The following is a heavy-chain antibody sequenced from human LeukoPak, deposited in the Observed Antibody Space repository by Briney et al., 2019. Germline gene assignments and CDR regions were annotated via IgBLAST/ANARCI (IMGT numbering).Heavy chain of an antibody. V-gene: IGHV4-39*07. CDR3: ARRTFGGVIAPSDAFDI. D-gene: IGHD3-16*02. CDR2: MHHSGSS. CDR1: GGSISSSSYY. Sequence: PSETLSLTCTVSGGSISSSSYYWGWVRQPPGKGLEWIGEMHHSGSSNDNPSLKSRVTMSIDKSRNQFSLKLNSVTAADTAVYYCARRTFGGVIAPSDAFDIWGQGTMVTVSS. J-gene: IGHJ3*02.